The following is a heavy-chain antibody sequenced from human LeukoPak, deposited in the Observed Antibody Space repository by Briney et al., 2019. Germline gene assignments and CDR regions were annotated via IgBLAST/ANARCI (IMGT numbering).Heavy chain of an antibody. V-gene: IGHV3-21*01. CDR2: ISSSSGYI. CDR3: ARESDSSGYFSYYMHV. Sequence: NPGGSLRLSCAASGFTFSSYSMNWVRQAPGKGLEWVSSISSSSGYIYYADSVKGRFTISRDNAKNSLYLQMNSQRAEDTPVYYCARESDSSGYFSYYMHVWGKGTTVTVSS. J-gene: IGHJ6*03. CDR1: GFTFSSYS. D-gene: IGHD3-22*01.